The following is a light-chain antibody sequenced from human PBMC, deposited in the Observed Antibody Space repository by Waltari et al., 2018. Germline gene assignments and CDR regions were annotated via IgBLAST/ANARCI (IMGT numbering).Light chain of an antibody. CDR2: KVS. J-gene: IGLJ2*01. CDR1: SSAVGSYNL. CDR3: CSYAGSDTFVV. V-gene: IGLV2-23*02. Sequence: QSALTQPASVSGSPGQSITISCTGTSSAVGSYNLVSWYQQHPNKAPKLMIYKVSNRPPGVSARFSGSKSGNTASLTISGLQAEDEADYYCCSYAGSDTFVVLGGGTKLTVL.